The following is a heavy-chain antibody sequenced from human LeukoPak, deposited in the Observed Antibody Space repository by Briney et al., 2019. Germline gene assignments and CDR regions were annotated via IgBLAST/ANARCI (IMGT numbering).Heavy chain of an antibody. Sequence: GGSLRLSCAASGFTFSSYGMSWVRQAPGKGLEWVSAISGSGGSTYYADSVKGRFTISRDNSKNTLYLQMNSLRAEDTAVYYCAKNTLGGYSSSWYAYWGQGTLVTVSS. CDR1: GFTFSSYG. J-gene: IGHJ4*02. CDR3: AKNTLGGYSSSWYAY. V-gene: IGHV3-23*01. D-gene: IGHD6-13*01. CDR2: ISGSGGST.